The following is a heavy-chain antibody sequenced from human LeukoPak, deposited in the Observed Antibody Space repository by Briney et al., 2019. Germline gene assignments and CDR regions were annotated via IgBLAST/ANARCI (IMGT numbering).Heavy chain of an antibody. V-gene: IGHV3-23*01. CDR1: GFTFSSYN. CDR3: AKLGGQELHNYYVAV. CDR2: IIDSGEST. J-gene: IGHJ6*03. D-gene: IGHD3-16*01. Sequence: PGGSLRLSCAASGFTFSSYNMNWVRQAPGKGLEWVSGIIDSGESTYYANFAKGRFTISRDNSNNTLYLQMNSLRAEDTAVYYCAKLGGQELHNYYVAVCGKGTTVAVSS.